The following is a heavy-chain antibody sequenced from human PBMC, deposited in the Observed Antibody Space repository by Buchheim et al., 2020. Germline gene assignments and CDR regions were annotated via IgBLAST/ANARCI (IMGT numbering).Heavy chain of an antibody. CDR3: RGYCSGGSCYSYYFDY. Sequence: EVQLLESGGGLVQPGGSLRLSCAASGFTFSSYAMSWVRQAPGKGLEWVSAISGSGGSTYYADSVKGRFTISRDNSKNTLYLQMNSLRAGDTAVYYCRGYCSGGSCYSYYFDYWGQGTL. CDR1: GFTFSSYA. J-gene: IGHJ4*02. D-gene: IGHD2-15*01. V-gene: IGHV3-23*01. CDR2: ISGSGGST.